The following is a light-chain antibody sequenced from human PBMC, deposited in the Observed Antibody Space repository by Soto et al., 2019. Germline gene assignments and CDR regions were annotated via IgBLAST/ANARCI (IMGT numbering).Light chain of an antibody. J-gene: IGLJ2*01. Sequence: QSALTQPASVSGSPGQSITISCTGTSSDVGSYNLVSWYQQHPGKAPKLMIYEVSKRPSGVSNRFSGSKSGNTASLTIFGLQAEGEADYYCCSYAGSRVVFGGGTKLTVL. V-gene: IGLV2-23*02. CDR1: SSDVGSYNL. CDR2: EVS. CDR3: CSYAGSRVV.